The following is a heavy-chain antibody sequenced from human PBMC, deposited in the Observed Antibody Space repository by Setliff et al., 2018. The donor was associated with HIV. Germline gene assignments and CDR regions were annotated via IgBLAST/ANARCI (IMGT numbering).Heavy chain of an antibody. Sequence: ASGPTLVNPTQTLTLTCTFSGFSFSTNGVGVGWIRQPPGKALEWLALIYWDDDKLYNPSLKTRLTVTKDTSKNQVVLTMTNMDPVDTATYFCARMGGDLTHFAYWGPGTLVTVSS. CDR2: IYWDDDK. CDR3: ARMGGDLTHFAY. CDR1: GFSFSTNGVG. J-gene: IGHJ4*02. D-gene: IGHD3-16*01. V-gene: IGHV2-5*02.